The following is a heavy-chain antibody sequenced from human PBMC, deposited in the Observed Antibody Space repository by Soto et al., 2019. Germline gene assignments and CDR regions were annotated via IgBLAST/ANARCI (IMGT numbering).Heavy chain of an antibody. CDR2: VSYDGGSK. J-gene: IGHJ6*02. Sequence: QVQLVESGGGVVQPGRSLRLSCAASGFTFSTYGMHWVRQAPGKGLEWGAVVSYDGGSKYYADSVKGRFTISRDNSRNTLYLQMNSLRPEDTAVYYCARGGRYCSGGTCYYGMDVWGQGTTVTVSS. CDR3: ARGGRYCSGGTCYYGMDV. CDR1: GFTFSTYG. D-gene: IGHD2-15*01. V-gene: IGHV3-30*03.